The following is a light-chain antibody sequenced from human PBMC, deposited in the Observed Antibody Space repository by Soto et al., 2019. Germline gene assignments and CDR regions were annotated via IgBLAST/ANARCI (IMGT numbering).Light chain of an antibody. J-gene: IGKJ1*01. CDR1: ESIGNS. V-gene: IGKV1-5*01. CDR3: QQHEGYWA. CDR2: DAS. Sequence: DIEITQSPSTLSASVGDRVTIPCRASESIGNSFAWYQQKPGQAPSLLIYDASTLASGDPSRLSGGGSGTLFTLTIRSLQPDDFATYYCQQHEGYWAFGQGTKVDIK.